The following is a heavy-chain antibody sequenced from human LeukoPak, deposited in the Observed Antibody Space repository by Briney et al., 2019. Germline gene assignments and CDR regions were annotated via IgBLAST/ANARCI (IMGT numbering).Heavy chain of an antibody. CDR2: IREDGTEI. D-gene: IGHD2-15*01. V-gene: IGHV3-7*01. CDR1: GFTFSSHW. J-gene: IGHJ4*02. CDR3: ARGVYSIDY. Sequence: GGSLRLSCAASGFTFSSHWMNWVRQAPGKGLEWVANIREDGTEIYYMDSVKGRFTISRDNAKNSLYLQMNSLRAEDTAVYYCARGVYSIDYWGQGTLVTVSS.